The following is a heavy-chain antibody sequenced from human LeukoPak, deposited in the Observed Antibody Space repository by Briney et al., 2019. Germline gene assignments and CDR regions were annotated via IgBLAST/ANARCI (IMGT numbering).Heavy chain of an antibody. CDR2: IYYSGST. Sequence: SETLSLTCTVSGGSISSSSYYWGWIRQPPGKGLEWIGYIYYSGSTNYNPSLKSRVTISVDTSKNQFSLKLSSVTAADTAVYYCARVTSYYYYYYGMDVWGQGTTVTVSS. V-gene: IGHV4-61*05. CDR3: ARVTSYYYYYYGMDV. CDR1: GGSISSSSYY. D-gene: IGHD2-21*02. J-gene: IGHJ6*02.